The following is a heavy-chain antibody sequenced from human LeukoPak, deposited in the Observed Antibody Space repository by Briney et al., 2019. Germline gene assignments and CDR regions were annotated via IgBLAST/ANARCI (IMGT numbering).Heavy chain of an antibody. J-gene: IGHJ4*02. CDR2: ISSSSSYI. CDR1: GFTFSSYG. Sequence: PGGSLRLSCAASGFTFSSYGMSWVRQAPGKGLEWVSSISSSSSYIYYADSVKGRFTISRDNAKNSLYLQMNSLRAEDTAVYYCAASGGKLTHYFDYWGQGTLVTVSS. V-gene: IGHV3-21*01. CDR3: AASGGKLTHYFDY. D-gene: IGHD1-1*01.